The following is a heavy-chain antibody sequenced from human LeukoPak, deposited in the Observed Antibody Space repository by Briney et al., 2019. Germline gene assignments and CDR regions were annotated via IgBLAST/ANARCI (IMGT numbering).Heavy chain of an antibody. D-gene: IGHD6-13*01. CDR1: GFTFSSYW. J-gene: IGHJ4*02. V-gene: IGHV3-74*01. CDR3: ARDMAAAGNDY. CDR2: INSDGSST. Sequence: GGSLRLSCEASGFTFSSYWMHWVRQAPGKGLVWVSRINSDGSSTSYADSVKGRFTISRDNAKNTLYLQMNSLRAEDTAVYYCARDMAAAGNDYWGQGTLVTVSS.